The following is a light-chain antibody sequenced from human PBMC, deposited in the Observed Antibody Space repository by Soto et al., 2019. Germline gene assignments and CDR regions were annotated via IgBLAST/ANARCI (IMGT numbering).Light chain of an antibody. J-gene: IGKJ1*01. Sequence: DIVLTQSPDSLAVSLGERATINCKSSQSVLHSPNNKNYLAWYQKKPGQPPKLLIYWASTRDSGVPDRFSGSGSVTDFPLTISRLQAEDVAVYYCQHLYNAPRTFGQGTKVEIK. CDR2: WAS. V-gene: IGKV4-1*01. CDR1: QSVLHSPNNKNY. CDR3: QHLYNAPRT.